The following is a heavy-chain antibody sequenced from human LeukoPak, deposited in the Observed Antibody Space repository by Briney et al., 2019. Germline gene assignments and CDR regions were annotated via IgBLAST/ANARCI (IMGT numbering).Heavy chain of an antibody. CDR3: VKGGWGTVLDY. V-gene: IGHV3-23*01. CDR2: VSGSGDTT. J-gene: IGHJ4*02. CDR1: GFIFSNYA. Sequence: PGGSLRLSCVASGFIFSNYAMVWVRQAPGKGLQWVSTVSGSGDTTYYADSVKGRFTISRDNSKNTVFLQMNSLRVDDTAVYYCVKGGWGTVLDYWGQGTLVTVSS. D-gene: IGHD1-14*01.